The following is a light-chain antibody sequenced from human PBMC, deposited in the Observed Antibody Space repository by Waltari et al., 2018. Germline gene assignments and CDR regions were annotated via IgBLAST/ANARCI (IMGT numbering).Light chain of an antibody. J-gene: IGKJ1*01. V-gene: IGKV2-28*01. CDR1: ESLLHNNGFTY. CDR3: MQGLQSHRT. Sequence: IVMTQSPLSLPVTPGESASIACRSSESLLHNNGFTYVDGYVQKPGQSQQLLIYLESKRAAGFPDRFSGRGSGTDFTLKISRVEAEDVGVYYCMQGLQSHRTFGQGTKVEIK. CDR2: LES.